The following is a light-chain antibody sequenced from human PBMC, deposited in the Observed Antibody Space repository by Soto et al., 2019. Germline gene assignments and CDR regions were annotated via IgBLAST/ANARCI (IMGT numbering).Light chain of an antibody. CDR3: HQLNSYPYT. CDR2: AAS. CDR1: QGISSY. V-gene: IGKV1-9*01. J-gene: IGKJ2*01. Sequence: DIQLTQSPSFLSASVGDRVTITCRASQGISSYLAWYQQKPGKAPKLLIYAASTLQSGVPSRLSGSGSGTEFTLIISSPQPQDFATYYCHQLNSYPYTFGQGTKLVIK.